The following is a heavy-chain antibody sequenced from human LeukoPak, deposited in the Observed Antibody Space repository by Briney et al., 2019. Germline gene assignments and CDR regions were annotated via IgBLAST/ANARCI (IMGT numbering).Heavy chain of an antibody. CDR1: GGSISSYY. V-gene: IGHV4-4*07. D-gene: IGHD3-16*02. CDR2: IYTSGST. J-gene: IGHJ4*02. CDR3: AGSYYDYVWGSYRHFYFDY. Sequence: SETLSLTCTVSGGSISSYYWSWIRQPAGKGLEWIGRIYTSGSTNYNPSLKSRVTMSVDTSKNQFSLKLSSVTAADTAVYYCAGSYYDYVWGSYRHFYFDYWGQGTLVTVSS.